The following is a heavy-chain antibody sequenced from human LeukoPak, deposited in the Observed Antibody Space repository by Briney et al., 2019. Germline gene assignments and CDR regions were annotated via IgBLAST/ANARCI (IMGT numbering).Heavy chain of an antibody. J-gene: IGHJ4*02. D-gene: IGHD5-24*01. CDR1: GGSISSGDYY. Sequence: SQTLSLTCTVSGGSISSGDYYWSWIRQPPGKGLEWIGYIYYSGSTYHNPSLKSRVTISVDTSKNQFSLKLSSVTAADTAVYYCARAPVEMATILNYDYWGQGTLVTVSS. CDR3: ARAPVEMATILNYDY. CDR2: IYYSGST. V-gene: IGHV4-30-4*01.